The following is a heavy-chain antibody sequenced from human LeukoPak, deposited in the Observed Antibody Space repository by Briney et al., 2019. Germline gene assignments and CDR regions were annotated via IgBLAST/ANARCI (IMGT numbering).Heavy chain of an antibody. CDR2: ISAYNGNT. V-gene: IGHV1-18*01. D-gene: IGHD3-10*01. J-gene: IGHJ3*02. CDR1: GYTFTSYG. CDR3: ARALWFGELLDSGIAFDI. Sequence: GASVKVSCKASGYTFTSYGISWVRQAPGQGLEWMGWISAYNGNTNYAQKLQGRVTMTTDTSTSTAYMELRSLRSDDTAVYYCARALWFGELLDSGIAFDIWGQGTMVTVSS.